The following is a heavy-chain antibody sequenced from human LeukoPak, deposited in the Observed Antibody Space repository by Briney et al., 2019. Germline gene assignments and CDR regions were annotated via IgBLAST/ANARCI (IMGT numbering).Heavy chain of an antibody. CDR1: GGSISSYY. V-gene: IGHV4-59*08. CDR2: IYYSGST. D-gene: IGHD1-1*01. Sequence: SEALSLTCTVSGGSISSYYWSWIRQPPGKGLEWIGYIYYSGSTNYNPSLKSRVTISVDTSKNQFSLKLSSVTAAGTAVYYCARHLLRAKRQTHEFDPWGQGTLVTVSS. CDR3: ARHLLRAKRQTHEFDP. J-gene: IGHJ5*02.